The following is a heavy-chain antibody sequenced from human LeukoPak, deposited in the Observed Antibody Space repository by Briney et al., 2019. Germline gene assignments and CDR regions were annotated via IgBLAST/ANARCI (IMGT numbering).Heavy chain of an antibody. Sequence: GGSLRLSCAASGFIFYDYAMHWVRQVPGKGLEWVSLMTGDGGTRQYAASVKGRFTVSRDNAKNSLHLQMNSLRAEDTAVYYCARESAYRRYDYYHYMDVWGEGTTVTVS. V-gene: IGHV3-43*02. D-gene: IGHD4-11*01. CDR1: GFIFYDYA. CDR3: ARESAYRRYDYYHYMDV. CDR2: MTGDGGTR. J-gene: IGHJ6*03.